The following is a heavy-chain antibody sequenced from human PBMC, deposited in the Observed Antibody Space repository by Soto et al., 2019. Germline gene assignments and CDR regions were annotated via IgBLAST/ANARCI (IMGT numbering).Heavy chain of an antibody. D-gene: IGHD3-10*01. CDR1: GGTFSSYA. V-gene: IGHV1-69*13. CDR2: IIPIFGTA. J-gene: IGHJ6*02. Sequence: ASVKVSCKASGGTFSSYAISWVRQAPGQGLEWMGGIIPIFGTANYAQKFQGRVTITADESTSTAYMELSSLRSEDTAVYYCARASTMVRGVISRLYYYYGMDVWGQGTTVTVSS. CDR3: ARASTMVRGVISRLYYYYGMDV.